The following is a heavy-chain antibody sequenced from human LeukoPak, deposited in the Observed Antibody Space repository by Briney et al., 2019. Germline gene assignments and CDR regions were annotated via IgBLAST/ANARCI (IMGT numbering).Heavy chain of an antibody. Sequence: GGSLRLSCAASGFTFSSYWMHWVRQAPGKGLVWVSRINTDGSSTSYADSVKGRFTISRDNAKNTLYLQMNSLRAEDTAVYYCARDSSPDYYYDSSGYYPYYFDYWGQGTLVTVSS. CDR1: GFTFSSYW. D-gene: IGHD3-22*01. CDR2: INTDGSST. V-gene: IGHV3-74*01. J-gene: IGHJ4*02. CDR3: ARDSSPDYYYDSSGYYPYYFDY.